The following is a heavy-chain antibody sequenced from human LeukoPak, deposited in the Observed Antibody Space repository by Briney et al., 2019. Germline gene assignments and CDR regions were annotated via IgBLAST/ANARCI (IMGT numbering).Heavy chain of an antibody. J-gene: IGHJ4*02. CDR1: GLPFSSSG. CDR3: ARGLRSPDY. CDR2: IRYDGSSK. Sequence: GGSLRLSCAASGLPFSSSGMHWVRQAPGKGLEWVAFIRYDGSSKYYADSVKGRFTISRDNSKNTLYLQMNSLRAEDTAVYYCARGLRSPDYWGQGTLVTVSS. D-gene: IGHD6-13*01. V-gene: IGHV3-30*02.